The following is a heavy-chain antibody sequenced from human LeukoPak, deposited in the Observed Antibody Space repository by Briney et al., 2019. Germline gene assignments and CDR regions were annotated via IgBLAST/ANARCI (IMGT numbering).Heavy chain of an antibody. Sequence: GESLKISCQASGYTFTKYWIGWVRQMPGQGLEWMGVIYPGDSQTTYSPSFQGQVSISADKSISTAYLQWSSLKASDTAMYYCARQHTPGIAWIQLWSDAFDIWGQGTMVTVSS. D-gene: IGHD5-18*01. V-gene: IGHV5-51*01. CDR2: IYPGDSQT. CDR1: GYTFTKYW. J-gene: IGHJ3*02. CDR3: ARQHTPGIAWIQLWSDAFDI.